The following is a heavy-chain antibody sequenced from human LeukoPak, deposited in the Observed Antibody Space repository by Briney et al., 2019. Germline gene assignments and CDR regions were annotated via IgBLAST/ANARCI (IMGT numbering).Heavy chain of an antibody. D-gene: IGHD3-22*01. CDR2: IRYDGSVE. J-gene: IGHJ4*02. Sequence: GGSLRLSCAASGFVFSSYVMHWVRQAPGKGLEWVASIRYDGSVEYYADSVKGRFTISRDNSKNTLYLQMDRLRLEDTAVYFCARVILPRVVITAGGCDYWGQGTLVSVSS. CDR1: GFVFSSYV. V-gene: IGHV3-30*02. CDR3: ARVILPRVVITAGGCDY.